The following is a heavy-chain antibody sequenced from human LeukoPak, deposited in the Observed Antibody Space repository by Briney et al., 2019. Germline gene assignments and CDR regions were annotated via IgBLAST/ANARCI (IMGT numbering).Heavy chain of an antibody. J-gene: IGHJ4*02. CDR2: IHHDGST. V-gene: IGHV4-34*01. Sequence: SETLSLTCAAYGGSFSGYYWSWIRQSPGKGPEWIGEIHHDGSTNYNPSLMSRVTISVDTSKNQFSLDLTSVTAADAAVYYCARLIRDYRQYYFDFWGQGTLVTVSS. D-gene: IGHD4-11*01. CDR1: GGSFSGYY. CDR3: ARLIRDYRQYYFDF.